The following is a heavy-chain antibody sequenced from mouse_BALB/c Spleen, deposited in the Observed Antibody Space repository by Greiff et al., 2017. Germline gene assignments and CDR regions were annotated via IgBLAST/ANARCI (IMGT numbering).Heavy chain of an antibody. Sequence: QVHVKQSGAELVRPGVSVKISCKGSGYTFTDYAMHWVKQSHAKSLEWIGVISTYYGDASYNQKFKGKATMTVDKSSSTAYMELARLTSEDSAIYYCARSDYYGSSIYAMDYWGQGTSVTVSS. J-gene: IGHJ4*01. CDR1: GYTFTDYA. V-gene: IGHV1S137*01. D-gene: IGHD1-1*01. CDR2: ISTYYGDA. CDR3: ARSDYYGSSIYAMDY.